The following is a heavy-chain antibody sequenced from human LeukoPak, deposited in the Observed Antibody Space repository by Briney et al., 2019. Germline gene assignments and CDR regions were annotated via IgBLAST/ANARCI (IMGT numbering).Heavy chain of an antibody. CDR1: GFTFSSYW. D-gene: IGHD3-10*01. CDR2: INSDGSST. V-gene: IGHV3-74*01. CDR3: ARAARWFGELDY. J-gene: IGHJ4*02. Sequence: PGGSLRLSCAASGFTFSSYWMHWVRHAPGKGLVWVSRINSDGSSTSYADSVKGRFTISRDNAKNTLYLQMNSLRAEDTAVYYCARAARWFGELDYWGQGTLVTVSS.